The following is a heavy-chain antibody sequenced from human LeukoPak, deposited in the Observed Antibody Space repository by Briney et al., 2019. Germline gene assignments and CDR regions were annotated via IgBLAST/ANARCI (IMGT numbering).Heavy chain of an antibody. CDR3: AKSYGSGSPYYFDY. J-gene: IGHJ4*02. V-gene: IGHV3-23*01. CDR1: GFTFSSYA. D-gene: IGHD3-10*01. Sequence: PGGSLRLSCAASGFTFSSYAMSWVRQAPGRGLEWVSAISGSGGSTYYADSVKGRFTISRDNSKNTLYLRMNSLRAEDTAVYYCAKSYGSGSPYYFDYWGQGTLVTVSS. CDR2: ISGSGGST.